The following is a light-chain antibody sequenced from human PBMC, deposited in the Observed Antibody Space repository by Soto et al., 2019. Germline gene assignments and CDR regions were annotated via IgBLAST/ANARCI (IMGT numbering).Light chain of an antibody. Sequence: DIQMTQSPSTLSASVGDRVTITCRASQSISSWLAWYQQKPGKAPKLLIYKTSSLESGVPSRFSGSGSGTEFTLTISSLQPDDSATYYCQQYNSYSFGQGTKVDI. V-gene: IGKV1-5*03. CDR3: QQYNSYS. CDR2: KTS. J-gene: IGKJ1*01. CDR1: QSISSW.